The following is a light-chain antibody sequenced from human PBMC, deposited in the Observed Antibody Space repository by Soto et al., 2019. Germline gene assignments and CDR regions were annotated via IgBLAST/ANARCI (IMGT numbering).Light chain of an antibody. Sequence: EIVLTQFPGTLSLSPGERATLSCRASQSFSSSYLAWYQQRHGQAPRLLIYGASIRATGIPERFSGSGSGTDFTLTITRLEPEDFAVYYCQHYGGSSWTFGQGTKVDIK. CDR1: QSFSSSY. V-gene: IGKV3-20*01. CDR2: GAS. CDR3: QHYGGSSWT. J-gene: IGKJ1*01.